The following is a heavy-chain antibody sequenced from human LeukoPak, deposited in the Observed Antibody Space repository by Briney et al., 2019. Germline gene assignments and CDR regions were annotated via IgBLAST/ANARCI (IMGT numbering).Heavy chain of an antibody. CDR3: AREGGSYPYYYYGMDV. D-gene: IGHD1-26*01. J-gene: IGHJ6*02. V-gene: IGHV3-33*01. CDR1: GFTFSSYG. CDR2: IWYDGSNK. Sequence: PGGSLRLSCAASGFTFSSYGMHWVRQAPGKGLEWVAVIWYDGSNKYYADSVKGRFTISRDNSKNTLYLQMNGLRAEDTAVYYCAREGGSYPYYYYGMDVWGQGTTVTVSS.